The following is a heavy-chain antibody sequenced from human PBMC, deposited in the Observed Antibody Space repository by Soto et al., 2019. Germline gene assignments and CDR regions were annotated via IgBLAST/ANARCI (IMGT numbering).Heavy chain of an antibody. Sequence: PGGSLRLSCAASGFTFSRYWMSWVRQAPGKGLEWVANIKQEGSEKYYVDSVKGRFTISRDNAKNALYLQMNLLRADDPAVYYCSGLVIVVPASWFDPCGQGTLGTVSS. D-gene: IGHD2-2*01. CDR2: IKQEGSEK. V-gene: IGHV3-7*05. CDR3: SGLVIVVPASWFDP. J-gene: IGHJ5*02. CDR1: GFTFSRYW.